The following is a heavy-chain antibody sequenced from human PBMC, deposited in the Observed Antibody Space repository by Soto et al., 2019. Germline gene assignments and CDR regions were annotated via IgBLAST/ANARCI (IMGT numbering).Heavy chain of an antibody. Sequence: EVQLVESGGGLAQPGGSLSLSCAASGFTFSSHWMHWVRQAPGKGLVWVSRIKGDGSSTTYADSVNGRFTISRDDAKSTLYLQMNSLRAEDTAVYYCASGLEEWAKPTVIWGQGTLVNGSS. CDR3: ASGLEEWAKPTVI. CDR1: GFTFSSHW. D-gene: IGHD3-3*01. V-gene: IGHV3-74*01. CDR2: IKGDGSST. J-gene: IGHJ3*02.